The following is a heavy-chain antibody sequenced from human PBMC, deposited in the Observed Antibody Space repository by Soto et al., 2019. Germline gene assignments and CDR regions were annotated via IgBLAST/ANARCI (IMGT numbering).Heavy chain of an antibody. J-gene: IGHJ4*02. CDR3: AKDLLLTTITTVGD. CDR1: GFIFITYG. D-gene: IGHD4-17*01. Sequence: QVQLVESGGGVVQPGRSRSLSCAASGFIFITYGMHWVRQAQGKGLEWLSVISYDGNNKYYADSVKGRFTISRDNSKNTLWLQMDSLRTEDTAVYYCAKDLLLTTITTVGDWGQGTLVTVSS. CDR2: ISYDGNNK. V-gene: IGHV3-30*18.